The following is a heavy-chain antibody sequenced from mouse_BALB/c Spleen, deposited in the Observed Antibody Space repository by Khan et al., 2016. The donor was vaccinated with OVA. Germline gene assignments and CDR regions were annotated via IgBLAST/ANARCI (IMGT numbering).Heavy chain of an antibody. CDR3: TRPSTTQYDYGMDY. CDR1: GFTFSSYT. D-gene: IGHD1-1*01. Sequence: EVELVESGGGLVQPGGSLKLSCAASGFTFSSYTMSWVRQTPDKRLEWVAFISHGGSSVYYPDTVKGRFTSSRDNAKTTLYLHMSSLKSEDTAMYYGTRPSTTQYDYGMDYWGQGTSVIVSS. CDR2: ISHGGSSV. V-gene: IGHV5-12-2*01. J-gene: IGHJ4*01.